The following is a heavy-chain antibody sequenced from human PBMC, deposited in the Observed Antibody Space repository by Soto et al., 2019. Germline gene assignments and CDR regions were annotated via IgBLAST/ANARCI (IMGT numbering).Heavy chain of an antibody. V-gene: IGHV3-30-3*01. D-gene: IGHD3-9*01. J-gene: IGHJ4*02. CDR2: ISYDGTNK. CDR1: GFSFSISP. Sequence: GGSLRLSCAASGFSFSISPMHWVRQAPGKGPEWVALISYDGTNKFYADSVKGRFTISRDNSKSTLYLQVDSLRPEDAAVYYCARDPKTSGGQDWAFNYFDSWGQGTLVTVSS. CDR3: ARDPKTSGGQDWAFNYFDS.